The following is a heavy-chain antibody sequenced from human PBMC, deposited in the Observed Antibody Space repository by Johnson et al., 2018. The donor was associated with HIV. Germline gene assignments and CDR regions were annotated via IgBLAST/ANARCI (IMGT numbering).Heavy chain of an antibody. D-gene: IGHD1-26*01. CDR2: IKQDGSEK. J-gene: IGHJ3*02. V-gene: IGHV3-7*01. CDR3: ARDPSGSYAEVTPDARFDI. CDR1: GFTVSSDY. Sequence: MQLVESGGGLVQPGGSLRLSCAASGFTVSSDYMSWVRQAPGKGLEWVANIKQDGSEKYYVDSVKGRFTISRDNSKNTLYLQMNSLRAEDTAVYYCARDPSGSYAEVTPDARFDIWGQGTMVTVSS.